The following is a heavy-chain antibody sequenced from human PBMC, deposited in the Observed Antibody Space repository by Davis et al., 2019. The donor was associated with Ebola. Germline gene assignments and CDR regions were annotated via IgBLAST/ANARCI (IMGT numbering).Heavy chain of an antibody. CDR3: ARGFYGGNSEGFDY. J-gene: IGHJ4*02. CDR1: GYIFTNFW. D-gene: IGHD4-23*01. Sequence: GESLKISCKASGYIFTNFWIGWVRQMPGKGLEWMGIMWPGDSDARYSPSFQGQVTMSADKSISPAYLQWSSLKASDTAMYYCARGFYGGNSEGFDYWGQGTLVTVSS. CDR2: MWPGDSDA. V-gene: IGHV5-51*01.